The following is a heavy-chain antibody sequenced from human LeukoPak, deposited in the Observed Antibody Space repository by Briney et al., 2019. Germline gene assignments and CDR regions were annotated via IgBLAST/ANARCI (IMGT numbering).Heavy chain of an antibody. CDR2: IIPIFGTA. CDR1: GGTFSSYA. D-gene: IGHD6-19*01. J-gene: IGHJ4*02. Sequence: GASVKVSCKASGGTFSSYAISWVRQAPGQGLEWMGGIIPIFGTANYAQKFQGRVTITADESTSTAYMELSSLSSEDTAVYYCARRAVAGTAVGDYWGQGTLVTVSS. V-gene: IGHV1-69*01. CDR3: ARRAVAGTAVGDY.